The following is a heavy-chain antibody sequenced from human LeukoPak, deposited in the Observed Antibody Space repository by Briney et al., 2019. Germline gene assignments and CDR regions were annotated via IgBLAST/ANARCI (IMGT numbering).Heavy chain of an antibody. Sequence: PSETLSLTCPMYGGSFSGYFWDWIRQAPGKGLEWIGEITHSGSTNYNPSLKSRVTMSVDTSKKQFSLKLTSVTAADTAIYYCVFGYCSSGMCHNYWGQGTLVTVSS. CDR3: VFGYCSSGMCHNY. V-gene: IGHV4-34*01. D-gene: IGHD2-2*01. J-gene: IGHJ4*02. CDR2: ITHSGST. CDR1: GGSFSGYF.